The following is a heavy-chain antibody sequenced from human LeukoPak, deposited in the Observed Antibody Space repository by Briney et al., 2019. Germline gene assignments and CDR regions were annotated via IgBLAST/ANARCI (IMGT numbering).Heavy chain of an antibody. CDR2: ISSSGSTI. J-gene: IGHJ4*02. CDR1: GFTFSSYE. CDR3: ARVARIVGATTDHFDY. Sequence: GSLRLSCAASGFTFSSYEMNWVRQAPGKGLEWVSYISSSGSTIYYADSVKGRFTISRDNAKNSLYLQMNSLRAEDTAVYYCARVARIVGATTDHFDYWGQGTLVTVSS. V-gene: IGHV3-48*03. D-gene: IGHD1-26*01.